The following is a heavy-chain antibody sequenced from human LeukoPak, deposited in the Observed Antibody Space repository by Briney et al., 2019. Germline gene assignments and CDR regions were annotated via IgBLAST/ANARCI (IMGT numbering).Heavy chain of an antibody. CDR1: GFTFSRYG. V-gene: IGHV3-33*01. D-gene: IGHD3-10*01. Sequence: QPGGSLRLSCAASGFTFSRYGMHWVRQGPGKGLEWVAVIWYDGSKKYYADSVKGRFTISRDNSKNTLYLQMNSLRAEDTAVYYCARDLSPVVRASPMGYWGQGTLVTVSS. CDR2: IWYDGSKK. J-gene: IGHJ4*02. CDR3: ARDLSPVVRASPMGY.